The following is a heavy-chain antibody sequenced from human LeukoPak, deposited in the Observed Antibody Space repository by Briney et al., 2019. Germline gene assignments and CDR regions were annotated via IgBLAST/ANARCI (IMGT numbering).Heavy chain of an antibody. CDR2: IYHSGST. Sequence: SETLSLTCTVSGGSISSGGYYWSWIRQPPGKGLEWIGYIYHSGSTYYNPSLKSRVTISVDRSKNQFSLKLSSVTAADTAVYYCAREAQSTPGIAVAGTLDYWGQGTLVTVSS. CDR1: GGSISSGGYY. D-gene: IGHD6-19*01. J-gene: IGHJ4*02. CDR3: AREAQSTPGIAVAGTLDY. V-gene: IGHV4-30-2*01.